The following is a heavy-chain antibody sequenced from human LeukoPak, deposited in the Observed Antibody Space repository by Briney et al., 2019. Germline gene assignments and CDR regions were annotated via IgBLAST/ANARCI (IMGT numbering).Heavy chain of an antibody. J-gene: IGHJ4*02. CDR1: GFTFNGYW. V-gene: IGHV3-7*01. CDR2: IKQDGSEK. Sequence: GGSLRLSCAASGFTFNGYWMSWVRQAPGKGLEWGANIKQDGSEKYYVDSVRGRVTISRDNAENSLFLQMNRLRVEDTAVYYCTRDFGRSSYYFDFWGQGTLSPSPQ. D-gene: IGHD3-3*01. CDR3: TRDFGRSSYYFDF.